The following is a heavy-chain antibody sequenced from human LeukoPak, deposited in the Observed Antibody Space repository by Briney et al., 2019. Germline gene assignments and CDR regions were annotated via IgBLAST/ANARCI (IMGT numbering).Heavy chain of an antibody. CDR2: IYYSGST. D-gene: IGHD6-19*01. CDR3: ARQLIAVAGPDAFDI. Sequence: SETLSLTCTVSGGSISSSSYYWGWIRQPPGKGLEWIGSIYYSGSTYYNPSLKSRVTISVDTSKNQFSLKLSSVTAADTAVYYCARQLIAVAGPDAFDIWGQGTMVTVSS. CDR1: GGSISSSSYY. J-gene: IGHJ3*02. V-gene: IGHV4-39*01.